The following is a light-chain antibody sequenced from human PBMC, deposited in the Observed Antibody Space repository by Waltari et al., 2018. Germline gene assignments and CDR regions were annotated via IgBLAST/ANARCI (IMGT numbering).Light chain of an antibody. Sequence: DIQMTQSPSTLSASIGDRVTITCRASQSISSWLAWYQQKPGKATKLLIYKASSLASGVPSRFSGSGSGTEFTLTISSLQPDDFATYYCQQYNSYSPLTFGGGTKVEIK. V-gene: IGKV1-5*03. CDR2: KAS. J-gene: IGKJ4*01. CDR1: QSISSW. CDR3: QQYNSYSPLT.